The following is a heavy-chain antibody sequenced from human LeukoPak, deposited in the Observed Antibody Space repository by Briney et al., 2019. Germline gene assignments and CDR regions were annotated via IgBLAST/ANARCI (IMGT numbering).Heavy chain of an antibody. CDR2: IYYSGST. V-gene: IGHV4-59*08. J-gene: IGHJ5*02. CDR3: ARGADILTGYWIGP. Sequence: PSETLSLTCTVSGGSISSYYWSWIRQPPGKGLEWIGYIYYSGSTNYNPSLKSRVTISVDTSKNQFSLKLSSVTAADTAVYYCARGADILTGYWIGPWGQGTLVTVSS. D-gene: IGHD3-9*01. CDR1: GGSISSYY.